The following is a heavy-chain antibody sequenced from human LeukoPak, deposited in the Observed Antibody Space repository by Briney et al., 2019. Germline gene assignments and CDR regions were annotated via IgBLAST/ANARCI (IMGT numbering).Heavy chain of an antibody. CDR2: TGVSGS. CDR3: ARCYTYGTTWFGGLDV. J-gene: IGHJ6*02. CDR1: GSTFSSSA. D-gene: IGHD3-10*01. V-gene: IGHV3-23*01. Sequence: GGSLRLSCAASGSTFSSSAMTWVRQVLGKGLEWVSTTGVSGSYYADSVKGRFTISRDNSKNTLYLQMNSLRAEDTAVYYCARCYTYGTTWFGGLDVWGQGTTVTVSS.